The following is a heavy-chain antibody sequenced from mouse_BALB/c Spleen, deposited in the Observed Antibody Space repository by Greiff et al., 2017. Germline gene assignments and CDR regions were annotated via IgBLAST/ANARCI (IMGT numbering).Heavy chain of an antibody. CDR3: ARREGNHAMDY. CDR1: GYTFTSYW. CDR2: IYPGDGDT. D-gene: IGHD2-1*01. J-gene: IGHJ4*01. Sequence: VQLQQSGAELARPGASVKLSCKASGYTFTSYWMQWVKQRPGQGLEWIGAIYPGDGDTRYTQKFKGKATLTADKSSSTAYMQLSSLASEDSAVYYCARREGNHAMDYWGQGTSVTVSS. V-gene: IGHV1-87*01.